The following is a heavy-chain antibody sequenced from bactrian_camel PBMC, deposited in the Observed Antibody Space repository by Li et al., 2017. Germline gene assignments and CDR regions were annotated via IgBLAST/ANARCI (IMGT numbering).Heavy chain of an antibody. CDR3: AADFRWPGCGYFSTIRERYNY. CDR1: GFTFSNYA. Sequence: DVQLVESGGGLVQPGGSLRLSCAASGFTFSNYAMIWVRQAPGKGLEWVSALTSIGNTYYADSVKGRFTISRDNAMNTLYLQMSSLKPEDTAMYYCAADFRWPGCGYFSTIRERYNYWGQGTQVTVS. CDR2: LTSIGNT. J-gene: IGHJ4*01. D-gene: IGHD5*01. V-gene: IGHV3S31*01.